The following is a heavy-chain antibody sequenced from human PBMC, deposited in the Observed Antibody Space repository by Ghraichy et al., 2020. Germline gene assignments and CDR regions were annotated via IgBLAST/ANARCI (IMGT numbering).Heavy chain of an antibody. CDR1: GFTFNSYA. D-gene: IGHD1-14*01. Sequence: GGSLRLSCAASGFTFNSYAMSWVRQAPGKGLEWVSAISGRGDSTYYADSVKGRFTISRDNSQNTLYLQMNSLRAEDTAVYYCECLSPGNYLDYWGQGTLVTVSS. CDR2: ISGRGDST. V-gene: IGHV3-23*01. CDR3: ECLSPGNYLDY. J-gene: IGHJ4*02.